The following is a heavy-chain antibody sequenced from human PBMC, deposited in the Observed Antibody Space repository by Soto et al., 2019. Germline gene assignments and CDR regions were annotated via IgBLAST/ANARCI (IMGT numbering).Heavy chain of an antibody. Sequence: ETQCLSSSVSGGSSSSHDCSWIRQHPGKGLEWIGYIYYSGSTNYNPSLKSRVTISVGTSKNQFSLKLSSVTAADTAVYFCARVPLRYSSSNYFDYWGQGALVTVSS. CDR1: GGSSSSHD. D-gene: IGHD6-6*01. CDR2: IYYSGST. V-gene: IGHV4-59*11. J-gene: IGHJ4*02. CDR3: ARVPLRYSSSNYFDY.